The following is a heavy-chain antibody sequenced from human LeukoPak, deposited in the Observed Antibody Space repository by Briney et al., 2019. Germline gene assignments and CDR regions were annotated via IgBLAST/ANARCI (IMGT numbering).Heavy chain of an antibody. V-gene: IGHV3-30*04. CDR2: ISYDGSNK. CDR1: EFTFSSNA. J-gene: IGHJ4*02. CDR3: ARVDYELYYDILTGYYYFNN. D-gene: IGHD3-9*01. Sequence: GRSLRLSCAASEFTFSSNAMHWVRQAPGKGLEWVTIISYDGSNKYYADSVKGRFTISRDNSKNTLYLQMNSLRAEDTAIYYCARVDYELYYDILTGYYYFNNWGQGTLVTVSS.